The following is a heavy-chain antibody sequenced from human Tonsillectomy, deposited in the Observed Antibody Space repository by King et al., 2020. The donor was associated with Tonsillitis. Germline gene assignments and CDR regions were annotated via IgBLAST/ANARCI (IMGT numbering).Heavy chain of an antibody. J-gene: IGHJ3*01. CDR2: IISILSAT. V-gene: IGHV1-69*01. Sequence: VQLVESGAEVKKPGSSVKVSCKASGGLFSSYALSWVRQAPGQGLEWMGGIISILSATTYAQKFRGRITITADESTSTAYLELNSLISEDTAVYYCARGVARIRYPLCLWGQGTMVTVSS. D-gene: IGHD3-3*01. CDR3: ARGVARIRYPLCL. CDR1: GGLFSSYA.